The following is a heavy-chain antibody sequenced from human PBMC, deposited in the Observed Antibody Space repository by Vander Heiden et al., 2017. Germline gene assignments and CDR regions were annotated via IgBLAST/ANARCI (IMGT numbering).Heavy chain of an antibody. CDR2: INSDGSST. CDR1: GFTFSSYW. V-gene: IGHV3-74*01. CDR3: ARGDLGYYYYYGMDV. J-gene: IGHJ6*02. Sequence: EVQLVESGGGLVQPGGSLRLSCAASGFTFSSYWMHWVRQAPGEGLVWVSRINSDGSSTSYADSVKGRFTISRDNAKNTLYLQMNSLRAEDTAVYYCARGDLGYYYYYGMDVWGQGTTVTVSS.